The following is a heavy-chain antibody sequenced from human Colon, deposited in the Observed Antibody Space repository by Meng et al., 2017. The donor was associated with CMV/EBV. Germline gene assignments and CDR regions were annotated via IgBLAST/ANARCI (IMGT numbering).Heavy chain of an antibody. J-gene: IGHJ4*02. V-gene: IGHV4-39*07. CDR1: GGSISSSSYY. D-gene: IGHD3-22*01. CDR2: IYYSGST. CDR3: ARGVVVHDY. Sequence: SETLSLTCTVSGGSISSSSYYWGWIRQPPGKGLEWIGSIYYSGSTYHNPSLKSRVTISVDTSKNQFSLKLSSVTAADTAVYYCARGVVVHDYWGQGTLVTVSS.